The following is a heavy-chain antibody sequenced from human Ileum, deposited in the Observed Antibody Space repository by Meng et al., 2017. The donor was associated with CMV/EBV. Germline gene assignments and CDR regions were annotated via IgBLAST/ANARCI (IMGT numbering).Heavy chain of an antibody. J-gene: IGHJ5*02. CDR1: GFTFSSYS. Sequence: GESLKISCAASGFTFSSYSMNWVRQAPGKGLEWVSSISSSSSYIYYADSVKGRFTISRDNAKNSLYLQMDSLRAEDTAIYYCSRGRVNCNSVTCHLGWFDPWGQGTLVTVSS. CDR2: ISSSSSYI. D-gene: IGHD2/OR15-2a*01. CDR3: SRGRVNCNSVTCHLGWFDP. V-gene: IGHV3-21*01.